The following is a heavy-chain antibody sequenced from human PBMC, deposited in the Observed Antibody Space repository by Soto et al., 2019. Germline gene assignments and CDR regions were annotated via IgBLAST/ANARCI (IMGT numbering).Heavy chain of an antibody. Sequence: PGGSLRLSCAASGFTFSSYSMNWVRQAPGKGLEWVSSISSSSSYIYYADSVKGRFTISRGNAKNSLYLQMNSLRAEDTAVYYCARVVRGYSGYDSNWFDPWGQGTLVTVSS. V-gene: IGHV3-21*01. CDR1: GFTFSSYS. D-gene: IGHD5-12*01. CDR3: ARVVRGYSGYDSNWFDP. CDR2: ISSSSSYI. J-gene: IGHJ5*02.